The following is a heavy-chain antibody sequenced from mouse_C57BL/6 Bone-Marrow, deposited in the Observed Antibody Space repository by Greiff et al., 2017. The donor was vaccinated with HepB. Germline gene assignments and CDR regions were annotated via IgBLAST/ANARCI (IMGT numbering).Heavy chain of an antibody. CDR2: IDPSDSYT. CDR3: ARWEGIYYEAWFAY. J-gene: IGHJ3*01. Sequence: QVQLQQPGAELVRPGTSVKLSCKASGYTFTSYWMHWVKQRPGQGLEWIGVIDPSDSYTNYNQKFKGKATLTVDTSSSTAYMQLSSLTSEDSAVYYCARWEGIYYEAWFAYWGQGTLVTVSA. CDR1: GYTFTSYW. V-gene: IGHV1-59*01. D-gene: IGHD1-1*01.